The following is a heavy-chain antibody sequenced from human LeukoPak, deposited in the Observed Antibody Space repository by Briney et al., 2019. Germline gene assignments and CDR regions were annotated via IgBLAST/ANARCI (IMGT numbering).Heavy chain of an antibody. D-gene: IGHD2-2*02. CDR3: ARGCIPADILDAFDI. J-gene: IGHJ3*02. CDR2: IYLCDSDT. Sequence: KPGESLIISCKGSGYSFTNYWIGGLRQMAGKGLEWMGIIYLCDSDTRYSPSFQGQVTISADKSISTAYLQWRSLKASNTAMYYCARGCIPADILDAFDIWGQGKMVTVSS. V-gene: IGHV5-51*01. CDR1: GYSFTNYW.